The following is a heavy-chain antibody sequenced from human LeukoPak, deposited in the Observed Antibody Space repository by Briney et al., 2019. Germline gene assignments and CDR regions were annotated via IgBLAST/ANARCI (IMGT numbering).Heavy chain of an antibody. CDR2: ISGTGDST. Sequence: GGSLRLSCAASGFTFSNYAMNWVRQAPGKGLDWVSTISGTGDSTYYEDSVKGRFTISRDNSRNTLYLQISSLRAEDTAVFYCAKGAGEYLVPALFDPWGQGTLVTVSS. J-gene: IGHJ5*02. CDR1: GFTFSNYA. D-gene: IGHD3-10*01. CDR3: AKGAGEYLVPALFDP. V-gene: IGHV3-23*01.